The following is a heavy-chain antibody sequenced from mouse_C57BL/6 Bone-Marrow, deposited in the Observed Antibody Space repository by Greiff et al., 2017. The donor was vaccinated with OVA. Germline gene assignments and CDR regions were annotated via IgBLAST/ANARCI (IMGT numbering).Heavy chain of an antibody. Sequence: DVMLVESGGGLVKPGGSLKLSCAASGFTFSSYAMSWVRQTPEKRLEWVATISDGGSYTYYPDNVKGRFTISRDNAKNNLYLQMSHLKSEDTAMYYCARENDAGRFAYWGQGTLVTVSA. J-gene: IGHJ3*01. CDR1: GFTFSSYA. CDR2: ISDGGSYT. D-gene: IGHD2-12*01. CDR3: ARENDAGRFAY. V-gene: IGHV5-4*01.